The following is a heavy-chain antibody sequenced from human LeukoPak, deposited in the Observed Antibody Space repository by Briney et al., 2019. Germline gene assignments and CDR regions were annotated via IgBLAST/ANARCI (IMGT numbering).Heavy chain of an antibody. Sequence: GGSLRLSCAASGFNFNNFGMHWVRQAPGKWLEWVASIRSDGINKYYADSVKGRFTISRDNSKNTVSLQMNSLSPGDTALYYCAKRNGDSFIDYWGQGTLVTVSS. J-gene: IGHJ4*02. D-gene: IGHD4-17*01. CDR3: AKRNGDSFIDY. V-gene: IGHV3-30*02. CDR2: IRSDGINK. CDR1: GFNFNNFG.